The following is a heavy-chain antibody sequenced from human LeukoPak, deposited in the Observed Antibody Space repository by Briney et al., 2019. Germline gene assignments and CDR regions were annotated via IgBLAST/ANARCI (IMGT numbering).Heavy chain of an antibody. CDR3: AKQSPLGYCSSTSCYASDY. V-gene: IGHV3-23*01. D-gene: IGHD2-2*01. CDR1: GFTFSSYA. CDR2: ISGSGGST. J-gene: IGHJ4*02. Sequence: GGSLRLSCAASGFTFSSYAMSWVRQAPGKGLEWVSAISGSGGSTYYADSVKGRFTISRDNSKNTLYLQMNSLRAEDTAVYYCAKQSPLGYCSSTSCYASDYWGQGTLVTVSS.